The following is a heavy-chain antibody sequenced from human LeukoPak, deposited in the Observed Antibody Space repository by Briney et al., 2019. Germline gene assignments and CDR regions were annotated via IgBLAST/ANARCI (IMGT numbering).Heavy chain of an antibody. J-gene: IGHJ3*02. CDR1: GFTFSSYA. CDR2: ISYDGSNK. Sequence: GGSLRLSCAASGFTFSSYAMHWVRQATGKGLEWVAVISYDGSNKYYADSVKGRFTISRDNSKNTLYLQMNSLRAEDTAVYYCARDRVAFDIWGQGTMVTVSS. CDR3: ARDRVAFDI. V-gene: IGHV3-30*04.